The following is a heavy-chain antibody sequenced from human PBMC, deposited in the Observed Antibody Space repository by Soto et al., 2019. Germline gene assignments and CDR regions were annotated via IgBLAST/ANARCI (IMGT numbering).Heavy chain of an antibody. J-gene: IGHJ3*02. CDR2: ISGSGGST. CDR1: GFTFRKHW. D-gene: IGHD3-3*01. CDR3: AKVPPSYYDFWSGYQNDAFDI. Sequence: GGSLRLSCAASGFTFRKHWMTWVRQAPGKGLEWVSAISGSGGSTYYADSVKGRFTISRDNSKNTLYLQMNSLRAEDTAVYYCAKVPPSYYDFWSGYQNDAFDIWGQGTMVTVSS. V-gene: IGHV3-23*01.